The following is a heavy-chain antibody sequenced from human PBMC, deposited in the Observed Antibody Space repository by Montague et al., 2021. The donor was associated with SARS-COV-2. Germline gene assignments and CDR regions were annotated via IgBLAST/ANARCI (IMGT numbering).Heavy chain of an antibody. Sequence: SETLSLTCTVSGASVASGNFYWSWIRQPPGKGLEWIGYMYYTGHTNYNPSLESRVTMPVDPSKNQLSLTLTSVTAADTAVYYCARSRANVPSRTGFDYWGQGTLVTVSS. J-gene: IGHJ4*02. CDR3: ARSRANVPSRTGFDY. V-gene: IGHV4-61*01. D-gene: IGHD2-2*01. CDR2: MYYTGHT. CDR1: GASVASGNFY.